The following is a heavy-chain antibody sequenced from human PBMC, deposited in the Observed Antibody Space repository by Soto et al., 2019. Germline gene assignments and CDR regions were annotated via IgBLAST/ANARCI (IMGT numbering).Heavy chain of an antibody. J-gene: IGHJ4*02. D-gene: IGHD2-15*01. CDR2: IWYDGSNK. Sequence: GGSLRLSCAASGFTFSSYGMHWVRQAPGKGLEWVAVIWYDGSNKYYADSVKGRFTISRDNSKNTLYLQMNSLRAEDTAVYYCARDGGRYCSGGSCYSGSVNVDYWGQGTLVTVSS. CDR1: GFTFSSYG. V-gene: IGHV3-33*01. CDR3: ARDGGRYCSGGSCYSGSVNVDY.